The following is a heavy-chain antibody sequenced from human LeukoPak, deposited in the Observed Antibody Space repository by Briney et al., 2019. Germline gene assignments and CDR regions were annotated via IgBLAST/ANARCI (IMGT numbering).Heavy chain of an antibody. D-gene: IGHD1-26*01. Sequence: IVRIYTSGSTNYTPSRKSRVTISVATAKNQFTMKQSSVTAADTAVYYCARAGSYYWFDPWGQGTLVTVSS. CDR3: ARAGSYYWFDP. CDR2: IYTSGST. J-gene: IGHJ5*02. V-gene: IGHV4-61*02.